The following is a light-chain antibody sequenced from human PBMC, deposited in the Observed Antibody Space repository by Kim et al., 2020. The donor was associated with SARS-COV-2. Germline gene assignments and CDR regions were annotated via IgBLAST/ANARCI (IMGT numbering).Light chain of an antibody. J-gene: IGKJ1*01. CDR3: QQYNGYSWT. Sequence: ASVGGRVTITCRASQSISSWLAWYQQKPVKAPKLLIYKASSLESGVPSRFSGSGSGTEFTLTISSLQPDDFATYYCQQYNGYSWTFGQGTKVDIK. CDR2: KAS. V-gene: IGKV1-5*03. CDR1: QSISSW.